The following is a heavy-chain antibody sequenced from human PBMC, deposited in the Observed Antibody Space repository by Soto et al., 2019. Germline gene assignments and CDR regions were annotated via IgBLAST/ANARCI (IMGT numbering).Heavy chain of an antibody. CDR3: ARDHRYCSGGSCYVVDY. CDR2: ISANNGNT. J-gene: IGHJ4*02. CDR1: GYNFNSYG. V-gene: IGHV1-18*01. D-gene: IGHD2-15*01. Sequence: QVQLVQSGAEVKKPGASVKVSCKASGYNFNSYGISWVRQAPGQGLEWMGWISANNGNTKYAQKVQGRVTMTKDTSTSIAYMELRSLRSDDTAVYYCARDHRYCSGGSCYVVDYWGQGTLVTVSS.